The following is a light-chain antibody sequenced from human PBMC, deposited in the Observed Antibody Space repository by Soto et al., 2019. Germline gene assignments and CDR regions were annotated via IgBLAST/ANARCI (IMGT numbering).Light chain of an antibody. V-gene: IGKV3-15*01. J-gene: IGKJ4*01. CDR3: QQYNNWTPLT. CDR1: QSVSSN. Sequence: EIVMTQSPATLSVSPGERATLSCRASQSVSSNLAWYQQKPGQAPRLLIYGASTRATGIPARFSGSWSGTEFTLTISSLQSEDFVVYYCQQYNNWTPLTFGGGTKVEIK. CDR2: GAS.